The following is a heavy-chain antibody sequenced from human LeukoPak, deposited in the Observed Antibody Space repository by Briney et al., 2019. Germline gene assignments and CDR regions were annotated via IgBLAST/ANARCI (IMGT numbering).Heavy chain of an antibody. CDR2: INPNSGGT. CDR3: ARGPTLGGYYYYYMDV. J-gene: IGHJ6*03. V-gene: IGHV1-2*02. D-gene: IGHD3-16*01. Sequence: GASVKVSCKASGYTFTGYYMHWVRQAPGQGLEWMGWINPNSGGTNYAQKFQGRVTMTRDTSISTAYMELSRLRSEDTAVYYCARGPTLGGYYYYYMDVWGKGTTVTVSS. CDR1: GYTFTGYY.